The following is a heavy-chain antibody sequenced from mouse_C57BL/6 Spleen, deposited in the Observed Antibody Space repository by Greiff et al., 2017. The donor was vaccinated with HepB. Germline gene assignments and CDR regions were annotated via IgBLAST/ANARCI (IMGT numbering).Heavy chain of an antibody. Sequence: LVESGAELVRPGTSVKVSCKASGYAFTNYLIEWVKQRPGQGLEWIGVINPGSGGTNYNEKFKGKATLTADKSSSTAYMQLSSLTSEDSAVYFCARSCGTAQATYWFAYWGQGTLVTVSA. CDR1: GYAFTNYL. V-gene: IGHV1-54*01. D-gene: IGHD3-2*02. CDR3: ARSCGTAQATYWFAY. CDR2: INPGSGGT. J-gene: IGHJ3*01.